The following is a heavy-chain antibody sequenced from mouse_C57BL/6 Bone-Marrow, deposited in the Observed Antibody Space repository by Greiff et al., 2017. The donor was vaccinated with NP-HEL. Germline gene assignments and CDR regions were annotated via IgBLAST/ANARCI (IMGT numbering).Heavy chain of an antibody. V-gene: IGHV6-6*01. J-gene: IGHJ4*01. CDR1: GFTFSDAW. Sequence: EVKLEESGGGLVQPGGSMKLSCAASGFTFSDAWMDWVRQTPEKGLEWVAEIRNKANNHATYYAESVKGRFTISRDDSKSSVYLQMNSLRAEDTGIYYYTRGYGSYDYAMDYWGQGTSVTVSS. CDR2: IRNKANNHAT. D-gene: IGHD2-1*01. CDR3: TRGYGSYDYAMDY.